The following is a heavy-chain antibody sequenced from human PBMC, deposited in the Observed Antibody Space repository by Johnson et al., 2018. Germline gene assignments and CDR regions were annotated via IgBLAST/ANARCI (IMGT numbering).Heavy chain of an antibody. CDR1: GFTFSSYT. J-gene: IGHJ6*03. V-gene: IGHV3-30-3*01. CDR2: LSYDGSNK. Sequence: QVQLVQSGGGVVQPGRSLRLSCAASGFTFSSYTMHWVRQAPGKGLEWVAVLSYDGSNKYYADSVKGRFTISSDNSKNPLYLQMNSLRTEGTAIYYCARPSDYADSYMDVWGKGTTVTVSS. CDR3: ARPSDYADSYMDV. D-gene: IGHD1-26*01.